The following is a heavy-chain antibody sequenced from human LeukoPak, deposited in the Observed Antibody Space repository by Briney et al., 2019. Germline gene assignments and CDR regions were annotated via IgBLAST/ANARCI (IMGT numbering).Heavy chain of an antibody. CDR1: GFTFSSYA. CDR3: ARGFFDWLLSPLLFDY. V-gene: IGHV3-30-3*01. D-gene: IGHD3-9*01. Sequence: PGGSLRLSCAASGFTFSSYAMHWVRQAPGKGLEWVAVISYDGSNKYYADSVKGRFTISRDNSKNTLYLQMNSLRAEDTAVYYCARGFFDWLLSPLLFDYWGQGTLVTVSS. CDR2: ISYDGSNK. J-gene: IGHJ4*02.